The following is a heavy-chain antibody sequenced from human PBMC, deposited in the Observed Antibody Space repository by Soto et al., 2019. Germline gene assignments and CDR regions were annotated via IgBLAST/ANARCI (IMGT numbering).Heavy chain of an antibody. CDR2: IGIGSSTK. CDR1: GFTFRNYG. V-gene: IGHV3-48*01. J-gene: IGHJ3*01. D-gene: IGHD3-22*01. CDR3: ARDQLYYNDISGRPLNAFDV. Sequence: EVDLVESGGGLVQSGGSLRLSCAASGFTFRNYGMNWVRQAPGKGLEWVSYIGIGSSTKYYADSVKGRFTISRDNAKNSRYLQMNSLRVEDTAVYYCARDQLYYNDISGRPLNAFDVWGQGKMVTVSS.